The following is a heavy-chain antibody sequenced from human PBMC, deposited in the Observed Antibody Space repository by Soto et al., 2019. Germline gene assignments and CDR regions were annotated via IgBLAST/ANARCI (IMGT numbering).Heavy chain of an antibody. CDR2: INHSGST. J-gene: IGHJ4*02. V-gene: IGHV4-34*01. Sequence: SETLSLTCAVYGGSFSGYYWSWIRQPPGKGLEWIGEINHSGSTNYNPSLKSRVTISVDTSKNQFSLKLSSVTAADTAVYYCARGRSYYGSGSYYGSPGFDYWGQGTLVTVSS. CDR1: GGSFSGYY. D-gene: IGHD3-10*01. CDR3: ARGRSYYGSGSYYGSPGFDY.